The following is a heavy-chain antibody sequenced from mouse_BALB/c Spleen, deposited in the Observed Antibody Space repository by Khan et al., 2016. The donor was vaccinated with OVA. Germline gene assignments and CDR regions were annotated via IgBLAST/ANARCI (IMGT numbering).Heavy chain of an antibody. CDR1: GYTLTNYW. CDR3: ARWATWYFDV. D-gene: IGHD3-1*01. Sequence: QVQLKESGGEVVRPGTSVKITCKASGYTLTNYWLGWIKQRPGHGLEWIGDIYPGGDYNNYNEKFKGKATLNVDTSSSTANMQLSSLTSADSAVYFCARWATWYFDVWGAGTTVTVSS. V-gene: IGHV1-63*02. CDR2: IYPGGDYN. J-gene: IGHJ1*01.